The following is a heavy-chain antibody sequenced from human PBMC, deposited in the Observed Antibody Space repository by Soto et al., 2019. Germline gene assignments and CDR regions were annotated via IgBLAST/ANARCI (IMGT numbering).Heavy chain of an antibody. CDR3: ARHYSSGSRNWFAP. D-gene: IGHD6-19*01. V-gene: IGHV4-39*01. Sequence: SETLSLTCSVSGGSINSSSYFWGWVRQPPGKGLEWIGSIYYSGSTYYNPSLRSRVTISVDTSKNQFSLKLSSVTAADTAVFYCARHYSSGSRNWFAPWGQGTLVTVSS. J-gene: IGHJ5*02. CDR1: GGSINSSSYF. CDR2: IYYSGST.